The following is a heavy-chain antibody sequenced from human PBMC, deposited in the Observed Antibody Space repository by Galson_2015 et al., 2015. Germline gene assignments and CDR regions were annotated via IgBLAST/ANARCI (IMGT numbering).Heavy chain of an antibody. CDR1: GGSISSSSYY. Sequence: SETLSLTCTVSGGSISSSSYYWGWIRQPPGKGQEWIGSIYYSGSTYYNPSLKSRVTISVDTSKNQFSLKLSSVTAADTAVYYCARHQVPVRFLEWFNWFDPWGQGTLVTVSS. D-gene: IGHD3-3*01. CDR3: ARHQVPVRFLEWFNWFDP. J-gene: IGHJ5*02. CDR2: IYYSGST. V-gene: IGHV4-39*01.